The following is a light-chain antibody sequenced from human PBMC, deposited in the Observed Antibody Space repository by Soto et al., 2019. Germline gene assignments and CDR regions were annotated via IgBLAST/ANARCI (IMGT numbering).Light chain of an antibody. J-gene: IGLJ2*01. Sequence: QSALTQPASVCGSPGQSITISCTGTSSDVGSYNLVSWHQQHPGKAPKLMIYEVSKRPSGVSNRFSGSKSGNTASLTISGLQAEDEADYYCCSYVDSSPVTFGGGTKLTVL. CDR2: EVS. CDR3: CSYVDSSPVT. CDR1: SSDVGSYNL. V-gene: IGLV2-23*02.